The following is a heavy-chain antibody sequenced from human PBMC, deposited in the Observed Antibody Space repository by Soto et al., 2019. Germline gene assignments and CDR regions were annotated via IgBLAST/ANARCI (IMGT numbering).Heavy chain of an antibody. CDR2: IYYSGST. CDR3: ARAMVVTQNWFDP. V-gene: IGHV4-30-4*01. Sequence: PSETLSLTCTVSGGSISIGDYYWSGIRHPPGKGLEWIGYIYYSGSTYYNPSLKSRVTISVDTSKNQFSLKLSSVTAADTAVYYCARAMVVTQNWFDPWGQGTLVTVSS. J-gene: IGHJ5*02. D-gene: IGHD2-21*02. CDR1: GGSISIGDYY.